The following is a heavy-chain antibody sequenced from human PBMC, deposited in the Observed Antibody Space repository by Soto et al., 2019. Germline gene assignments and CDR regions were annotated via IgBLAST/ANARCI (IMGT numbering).Heavy chain of an antibody. Sequence: QVQLVESGGGVVQPGRSLRLSCAVPGFSFNNFAVHWVRQAPGKGLEWVAVVSSDGGEKNYADSVKGRFTISRDNSRNTLFLQMNGLRDEDTAMYYCARDWGYINFFDLWGQGTLVTVSS. J-gene: IGHJ4*02. CDR1: GFSFNNFA. V-gene: IGHV3-30-3*01. CDR3: ARDWGYINFFDL. D-gene: IGHD3-16*01. CDR2: VSSDGGEK.